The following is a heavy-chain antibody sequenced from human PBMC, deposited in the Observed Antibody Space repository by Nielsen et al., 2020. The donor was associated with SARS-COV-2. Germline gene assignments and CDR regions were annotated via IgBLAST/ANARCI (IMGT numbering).Heavy chain of an antibody. CDR2: IGTAGDT. V-gene: IGHV3-13*04. Sequence: GGSLRLSCAASGFTFSSYDMHWVRQATGKGLEWFSAIGTAGDTYYPGSVKGRFTISRENAKNSLYLQMNSLRAGDTAVYYCARGSITGGFDPWGQGTLVTVSS. CDR3: ARGSITGGFDP. D-gene: IGHD1-20*01. CDR1: GFTFSSYD. J-gene: IGHJ5*02.